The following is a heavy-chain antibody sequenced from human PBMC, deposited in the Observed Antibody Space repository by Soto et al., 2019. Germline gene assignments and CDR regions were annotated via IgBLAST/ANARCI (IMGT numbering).Heavy chain of an antibody. V-gene: IGHV4-59*01. D-gene: IGHD5-12*01. J-gene: IGHJ4*02. CDR2: IYYSGSI. Sequence: PSETLSLTCTVSGGSISSYYWSWIRQPPGKGLEWIGYIYYSGSINYNPSLKSRVTISVDTSKNQFSLKLSSVTAADTAVYYCARRYSGYDLYYSDYWGQGTLVTVSS. CDR3: ARRYSGYDLYYSDY. CDR1: GGSISSYY.